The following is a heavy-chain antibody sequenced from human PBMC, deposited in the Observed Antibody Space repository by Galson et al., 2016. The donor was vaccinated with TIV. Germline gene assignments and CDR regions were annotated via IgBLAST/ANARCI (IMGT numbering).Heavy chain of an antibody. D-gene: IGHD6-19*01. Sequence: ETLSLTCTVSGDSISSYYWTWIRQPPGTGLEWIGHHHYSGSTHYHASLKSRVTMSVDTSKSQFFLRLSTVTAADRAMYYCATMYSNGLFENWGRGTLVTVSS. V-gene: IGHV4-59*01. CDR2: HHYSGST. J-gene: IGHJ4*02. CDR3: ATMYSNGLFEN. CDR1: GDSISSYY.